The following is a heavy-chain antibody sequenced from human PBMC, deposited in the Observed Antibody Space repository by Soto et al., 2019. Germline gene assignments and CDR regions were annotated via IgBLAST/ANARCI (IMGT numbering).Heavy chain of an antibody. D-gene: IGHD6-19*01. J-gene: IGHJ4*01. Sequence: QVQLVESGGGVVQPGRSLRLSCAASGFTFSSYAMHWVRQAPGKGLAWVAVISYDGSNKYYADSVQGRFTISRDNSKNTLYLHMNSLRAEDTAVYYCARDAVFAVAGTVFDYWGHGTLVTVSS. CDR2: ISYDGSNK. V-gene: IGHV3-30-3*01. CDR3: ARDAVFAVAGTVFDY. CDR1: GFTFSSYA.